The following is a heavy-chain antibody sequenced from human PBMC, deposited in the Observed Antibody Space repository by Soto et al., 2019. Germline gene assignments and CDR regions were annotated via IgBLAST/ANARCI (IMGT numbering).Heavy chain of an antibody. CDR1: GFTFSSYA. CDR3: AKTLSALEPKSYYFDY. J-gene: IGHJ4*02. Sequence: GGSLRLSCAASGFTFSSYAMSWVRQAPGKGLEWVSAISGSGGSTYYADSVKGRFTISRDNSKNTLYLQMNSLRAEDTAVYYCAKTLSALEPKSYYFDYRGQGTLVTVSS. CDR2: ISGSGGST. V-gene: IGHV3-23*01. D-gene: IGHD1-1*01.